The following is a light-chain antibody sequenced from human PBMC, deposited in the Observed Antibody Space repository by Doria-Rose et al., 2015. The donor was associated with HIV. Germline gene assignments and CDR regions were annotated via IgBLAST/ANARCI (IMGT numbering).Light chain of an antibody. Sequence: EIVMTQSPLSLPVTPGQPASISCRSSQSLLHTIGYNYLDWYLQKPGQSPQLLIYLGSNRASGVPDRFSGSGSGTDFTLKISRVEAEDVGVYYCMQALQTPYTFGQETKLEIK. V-gene: IGKV2-28*01. CDR2: LGS. J-gene: IGKJ2*01. CDR3: MQALQTPYT. CDR1: QSLLHTIGYNY.